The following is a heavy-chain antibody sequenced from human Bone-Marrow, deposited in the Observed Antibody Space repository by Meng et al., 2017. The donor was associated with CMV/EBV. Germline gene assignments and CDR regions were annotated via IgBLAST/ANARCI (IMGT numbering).Heavy chain of an antibody. CDR1: GLTFSSYW. CDR2: INSDGSST. V-gene: IGHV3-74*01. D-gene: IGHD3-3*01. Sequence: GGSLRLACAADGLTFSSYWMHWVRQAPGKGLVWVSRINSDGSSTSYADSVKGRFTISRDNAKNTLYLQMNSLRAEDTAVYYCARDRRWVFGVVIYPYGMDVWGQGTTVTVSS. CDR3: ARDRRWVFGVVIYPYGMDV. J-gene: IGHJ6*02.